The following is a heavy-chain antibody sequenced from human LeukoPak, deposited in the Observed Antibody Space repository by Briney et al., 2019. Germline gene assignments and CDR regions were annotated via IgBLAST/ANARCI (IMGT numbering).Heavy chain of an antibody. CDR2: ISYDGSNK. J-gene: IGHJ4*02. V-gene: IGHV3-30*04. CDR3: ARDRVRDDFWSGYFDY. CDR1: GFTFSSYA. Sequence: EGSLRLSCAASGFTFSSYAMHWVRQAPGKGLEWVAVISYDGSNKYYADSVKGRFTTSRDNSKNTLYLQMNSLRAEDTAVYYCARDRVRDDFWSGYFDYWGQGTLVTVSS. D-gene: IGHD3-3*01.